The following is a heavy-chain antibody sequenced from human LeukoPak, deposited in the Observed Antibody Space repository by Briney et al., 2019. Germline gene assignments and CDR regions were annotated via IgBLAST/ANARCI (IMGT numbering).Heavy chain of an antibody. J-gene: IGHJ6*02. Sequence: GGSLRLSCAASGFTFSNYAMSWVRQAPGKGLEWVSTITGSGGGSYYADSVKGRFTLSRDNSKNTLYLQMNSLRAEDTAVYYCARDNYDILTGYSPHGMDVWGQGTTVTVSS. CDR1: GFTFSNYA. D-gene: IGHD3-9*01. CDR3: ARDNYDILTGYSPHGMDV. V-gene: IGHV3-23*01. CDR2: ITGSGGGS.